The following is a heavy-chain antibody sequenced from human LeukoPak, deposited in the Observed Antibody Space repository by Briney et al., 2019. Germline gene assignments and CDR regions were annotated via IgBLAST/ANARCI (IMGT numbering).Heavy chain of an antibody. CDR3: ARDATYYYDSSGPVDAFDI. Sequence: PSETLSLTCTVSGGSISSSSYYWGWIRQPPGKGLEWIGSIYYSGSTYYNPSLKSRVTISVDTSKNQFSLKLSSVTAADTAVYYCARDATYYYDSSGPVDAFDIWGQGTMVTVSS. V-gene: IGHV4-39*07. CDR2: IYYSGST. CDR1: GGSISSSSYY. D-gene: IGHD3-22*01. J-gene: IGHJ3*02.